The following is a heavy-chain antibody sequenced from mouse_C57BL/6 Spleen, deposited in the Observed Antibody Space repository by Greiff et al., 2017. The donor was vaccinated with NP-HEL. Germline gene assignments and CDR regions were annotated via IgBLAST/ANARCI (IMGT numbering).Heavy chain of an antibody. J-gene: IGHJ3*01. V-gene: IGHV1-82*01. CDR3: ADYYGTRFAY. D-gene: IGHD1-1*01. Sequence: QVQLQQSGPELVKPGASVKISCKASGYAFSSSWMNWVKQRPGKGLEWIGRLYPGDGDTNYNGKFKGKATLTADKSSSTAYMQLSSRTSEDSAVYCCADYYGTRFAYWGQGTLGTVAA. CDR2: LYPGDGDT. CDR1: GYAFSSSW.